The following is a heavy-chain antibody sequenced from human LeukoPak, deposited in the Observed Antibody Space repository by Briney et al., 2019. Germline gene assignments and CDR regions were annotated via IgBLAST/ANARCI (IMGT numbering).Heavy chain of an antibody. J-gene: IGHJ4*02. CDR2: ISGSGGGT. CDR1: GFTFSSNA. V-gene: IGHV3-23*01. Sequence: GGSLRLSCAASGFTFSSNAMSWVRQAPGKGLEWVSTISGSGGGTYYADSVKGRFTISRDNSKNTLYLQMNSLRAEDTAVYYCAKDRGSYAPLNFDYWGQGTLVTVSS. CDR3: AKDRGSYAPLNFDY. D-gene: IGHD3-16*01.